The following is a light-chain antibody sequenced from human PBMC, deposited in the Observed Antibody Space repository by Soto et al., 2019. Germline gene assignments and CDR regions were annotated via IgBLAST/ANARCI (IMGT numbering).Light chain of an antibody. J-gene: IGKJ5*01. Sequence: EIVLTQSPATLSLSPGERATLSCRASQSVSSYLAWYQQKPGQAPRLLIYDASNRATGIPARFSGSGSGTDFTLTISSLEHEDFAVYYCQQRRNWPPITFGQGTRLEIK. CDR1: QSVSSY. CDR2: DAS. V-gene: IGKV3-11*01. CDR3: QQRRNWPPIT.